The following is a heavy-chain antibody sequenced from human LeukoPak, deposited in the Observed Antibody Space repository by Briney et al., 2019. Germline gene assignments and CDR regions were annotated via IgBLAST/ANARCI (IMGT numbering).Heavy chain of an antibody. CDR1: GFTFSSYS. V-gene: IGHV3-48*04. J-gene: IGHJ1*01. Sequence: GGSLRLSCAASGFTFSSYSMNWVRQAPGKGLEWVSYISSSSSTIYYADSVKGRFTISRDNAKNSLYLQMNSLRAEDTAVYYCARGLHGFVVTPEGYFQHWGQGTLVTVSS. CDR3: ARGLHGFVVTPEGYFQH. CDR2: ISSSSSTI. D-gene: IGHD3-22*01.